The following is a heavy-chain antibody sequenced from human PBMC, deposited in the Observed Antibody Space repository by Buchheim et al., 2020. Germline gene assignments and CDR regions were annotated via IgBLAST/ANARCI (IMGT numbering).Heavy chain of an antibody. V-gene: IGHV3-49*05. D-gene: IGHD6-25*01. Sequence: EVQLVESGGGLVKPGRSLRLSCTASGFTFGDYAITWFRQAPGKGLEWVSFIRSKPFGETTEYAASVKGRFTISRDESQSIAYLQMNSLKIEDTAAYYCTRDHTAFYWGQGTL. J-gene: IGHJ4*02. CDR3: TRDHTAFY. CDR1: GFTFGDYA. CDR2: IRSKPFGETT.